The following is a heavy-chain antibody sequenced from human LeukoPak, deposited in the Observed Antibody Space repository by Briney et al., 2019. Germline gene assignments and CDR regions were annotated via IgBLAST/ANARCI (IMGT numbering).Heavy chain of an antibody. CDR1: GGSISSYY. D-gene: IGHD6-6*01. CDR2: IYYSGST. V-gene: IGHV4-59*01. Sequence: PSEILSLTCTVSGGSISSYYWSWIRQPPGKGLEWIGYIYYSGSTNYNPSLKSRVTISVDTSKNQFSLKLSSVTAADTAVYYCARYSSSRGVDYWGQGTLVTVSS. J-gene: IGHJ4*02. CDR3: ARYSSSRGVDY.